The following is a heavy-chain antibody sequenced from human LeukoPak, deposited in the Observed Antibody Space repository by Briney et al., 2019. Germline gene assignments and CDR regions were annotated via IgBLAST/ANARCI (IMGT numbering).Heavy chain of an antibody. CDR3: ARENSDSSGYSQHFDY. CDR2: IIPIFGTA. D-gene: IGHD3-22*01. CDR1: GGTFSSYA. V-gene: IGHV1-69*13. Sequence: GASVKVSCKASGGTFSSYAISWVRRAPGQGLEWMGGIIPIFGTANYAQKFQGRVTITADESTSTAYMELSSLRSEDTAVYYCARENSDSSGYSQHFDYWGQGTLVTVSS. J-gene: IGHJ4*02.